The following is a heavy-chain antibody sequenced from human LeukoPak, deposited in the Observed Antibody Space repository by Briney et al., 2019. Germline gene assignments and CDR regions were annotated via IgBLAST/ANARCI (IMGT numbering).Heavy chain of an antibody. CDR2: ISAYNGNT. CDR1: GYAFTTYG. V-gene: IGHV1-18*01. CDR3: ATERKYDYYFDY. Sequence: ASVKVSCKASGYAFTTYGIAWVRQAPGQGLEWMGWISAYNGNTNSAQKFQGRVTITADTSTDTAYMELSSLRSEDTAVYYCATERKYDYYFDYWGQGTLVTVSS. J-gene: IGHJ4*02. D-gene: IGHD3-3*01.